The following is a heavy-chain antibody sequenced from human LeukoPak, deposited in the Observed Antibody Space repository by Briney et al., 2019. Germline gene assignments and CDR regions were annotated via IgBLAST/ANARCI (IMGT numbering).Heavy chain of an antibody. D-gene: IGHD3-22*01. Sequence: SETLSLTCTVSGGSVSSGSYYWSWIRQPAGKGLEWIGRIYTSGTTNYNPSLKSRVTVSVDTSKNQFSLKLSSVTAADTAVYYCARVGGLNPPNFYDRSGFFDYWGQGTLVTVSS. CDR3: ARVGGLNPPNFYDRSGFFDY. V-gene: IGHV4-61*02. J-gene: IGHJ4*02. CDR2: IYTSGTT. CDR1: GGSVSSGSYY.